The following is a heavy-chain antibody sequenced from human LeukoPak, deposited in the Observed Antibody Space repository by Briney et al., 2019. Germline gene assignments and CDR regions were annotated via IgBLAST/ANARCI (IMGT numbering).Heavy chain of an antibody. Sequence: ASVKVSCKASGYTFTGYYMHWVRQAPGQGLEWMGRINPNSGGTNYAQKFQGRVTMTRDTSISTAYMELSRLRSDDTAVYYCATTPHRWQLSTLANWFDPWGQGTLVTVSS. CDR3: ATTPHRWQLSTLANWFDP. V-gene: IGHV1-2*06. J-gene: IGHJ5*02. D-gene: IGHD2-15*01. CDR1: GYTFTGYY. CDR2: INPNSGGT.